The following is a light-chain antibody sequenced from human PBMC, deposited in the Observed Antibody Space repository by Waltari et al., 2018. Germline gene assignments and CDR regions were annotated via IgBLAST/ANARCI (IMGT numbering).Light chain of an antibody. CDR2: AAS. CDR1: QGISSY. Sequence: IQLTQSPSSLSASVGDRVTITCRASQGISSYLAWYQQKPGKAPKLLIYAASTLQSGVPSRFSGSGSGTDFTLTISSLQPEDFASYYCQHLNSYPRGFTFGPGTKVDIK. J-gene: IGKJ3*01. CDR3: QHLNSYPRGFT. V-gene: IGKV1-9*01.